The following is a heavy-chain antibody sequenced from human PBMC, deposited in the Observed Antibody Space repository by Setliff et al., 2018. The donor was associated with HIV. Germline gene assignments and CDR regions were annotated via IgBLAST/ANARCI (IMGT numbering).Heavy chain of an antibody. D-gene: IGHD3-22*01. CDR1: GFTFSSYA. CDR2: ISGGGGST. V-gene: IGHV3-23*01. Sequence: GGSLRLSCAASGFTFSSYAMNWVRQAPGKGLEWVSAISGGGGSTYYADSVKGRFTISRDNSKNSMSLQMDSLRAEDTAVYYCARTITMIQWGYYYYYMDVWGKGATVTVSS. CDR3: ARTITMIQWGYYYYYMDV. J-gene: IGHJ6*03.